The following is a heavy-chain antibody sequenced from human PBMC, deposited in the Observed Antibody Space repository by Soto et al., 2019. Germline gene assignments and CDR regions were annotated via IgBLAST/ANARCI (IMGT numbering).Heavy chain of an antibody. CDR3: ARDRRIAVAGTKNWFDP. J-gene: IGHJ5*02. D-gene: IGHD6-19*01. CDR1: GYTFTSYA. V-gene: IGHV7-4-1*01. CDR2: INTNTGNP. Sequence: ASVKGSCKASGYTFTSYAMNWVRQAPGQGLEWMGWINTNTGNPTYAQGFTGRFVFSLDTSVSTAYLQICSLKAEDTAVYYCARDRRIAVAGTKNWFDPWGQGTLVTVSS.